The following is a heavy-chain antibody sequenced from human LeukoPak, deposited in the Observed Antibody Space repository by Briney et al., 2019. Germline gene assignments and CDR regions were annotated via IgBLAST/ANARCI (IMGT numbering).Heavy chain of an antibody. CDR2: IYYSGST. D-gene: IGHD6-13*01. CDR3: ARRRIAAAVRAFDI. J-gene: IGHJ3*02. Sequence: PSETLSLTCTVSGGSISSFYWSWIRQPPGKGLEWIGYIYYSGSTNYNPSLKSRVTISVDTSKNQFSLRLRPVTAADTAVYYCARRRIAAAVRAFDIWGQGTMVTVSS. V-gene: IGHV4-59*12. CDR1: GGSISSFY.